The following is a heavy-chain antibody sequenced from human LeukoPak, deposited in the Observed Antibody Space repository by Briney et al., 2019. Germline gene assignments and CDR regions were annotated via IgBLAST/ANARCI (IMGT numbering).Heavy chain of an antibody. J-gene: IGHJ6*02. V-gene: IGHV4-61*03. CDR2: VYYSGST. CDR3: AGGVPATPYFVWGPYYYYGMDV. CDR1: GGSVSSGSHY. D-gene: IGHD2-15*01. Sequence: SGTLSLTCPVSGGSVSSGSHYWSWIRQPPGKGLEWIGHVYYSGSTSYNPSLKGRVTISVDTSKNHFSLELHSVTAADTAVYYCAGGVPATPYFVWGPYYYYGMDVWGQGTTVTVSS.